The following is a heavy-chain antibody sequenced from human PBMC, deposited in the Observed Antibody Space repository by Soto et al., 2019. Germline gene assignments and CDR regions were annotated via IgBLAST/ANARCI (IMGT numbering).Heavy chain of an antibody. CDR3: ARDKTSYSRWPKNNWFDP. V-gene: IGHV4-30-4*01. Sequence: QVQLQESGPGLVKPSQTLSLTCTVSGGSISSGDYYWSWIRQPPGKGLEWIGYIYYSGSTYYNPSLKSRVTISVDTSKNQFSLKLSSVTAADTAVYYCARDKTSYSRWPKNNWFDPWGQGTLVTVSS. CDR1: GGSISSGDYY. D-gene: IGHD6-13*01. J-gene: IGHJ5*02. CDR2: IYYSGST.